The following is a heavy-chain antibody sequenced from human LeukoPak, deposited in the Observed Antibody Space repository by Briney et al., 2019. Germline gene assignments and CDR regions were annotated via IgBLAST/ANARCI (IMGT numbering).Heavy chain of an antibody. CDR2: INPNSGGT. V-gene: IGHV1-2*04. CDR1: GYTFTGYY. CDR3: ARSVGSSGWYYFDY. J-gene: IGHJ4*02. Sequence: GASVKVSCKASGYTFTGYYMHWVRQAPGQGLEWMAWINPNSGGTNYAQKFQGWVTMTRDTSISTAYMELSRLRSDDTAVYYCARSVGSSGWYYFDYWGQGTLVTVSS. D-gene: IGHD6-19*01.